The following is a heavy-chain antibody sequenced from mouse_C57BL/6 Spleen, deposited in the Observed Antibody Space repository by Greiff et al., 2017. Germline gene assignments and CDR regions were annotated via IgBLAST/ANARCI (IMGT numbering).Heavy chain of an antibody. J-gene: IGHJ4*01. CDR1: GYTFTDYY. D-gene: IGHD2-1*01. V-gene: IGHV1-26*01. CDR3: ARGRYGNYKDYAMGY. Sequence: VQLQQSGPELVKPGASVKISCKASGYTFTDYYMNWVKQRPGKSLEWIGEINPNNCGTSYNQKFKGKATLTVDKSSSTAYMELRSLTSEDSSVYYCARGRYGNYKDYAMGYWGQGTSVTVSS. CDR2: INPNNCGT.